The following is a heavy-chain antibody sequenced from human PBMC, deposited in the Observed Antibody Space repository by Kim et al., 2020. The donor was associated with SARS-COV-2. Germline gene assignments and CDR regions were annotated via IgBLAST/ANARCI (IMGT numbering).Heavy chain of an antibody. Sequence: SVKVSCKASGGTFSSYTISWVRQAPGQGLEWMGRIIPILGIANYAQKFQGRVTITADKSTSTAYMELSSLRSEDTAVYYCARDHVVRGVIIPPDWYFDLWGRGTLVTVSS. CDR1: GGTFSSYT. CDR3: ARDHVVRGVIIPPDWYFDL. J-gene: IGHJ2*01. D-gene: IGHD3-10*01. V-gene: IGHV1-69*04. CDR2: IIPILGIA.